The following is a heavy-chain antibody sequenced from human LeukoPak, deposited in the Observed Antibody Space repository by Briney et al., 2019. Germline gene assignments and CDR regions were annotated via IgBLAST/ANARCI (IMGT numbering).Heavy chain of an antibody. D-gene: IGHD3-16*02. CDR1: GGSISSYY. Sequence: SETLSLTCTVSGGSISSYYWSWIRQPPGKGLEWIGYIYYSGSTNYNPSLKSRVTITVDTSKNQFSLKLSSVTAADTAVYYCARSGDDYVWGSYRHDYWGQGTLVTVSS. V-gene: IGHV4-59*01. CDR2: IYYSGST. CDR3: ARSGDDYVWGSYRHDY. J-gene: IGHJ4*02.